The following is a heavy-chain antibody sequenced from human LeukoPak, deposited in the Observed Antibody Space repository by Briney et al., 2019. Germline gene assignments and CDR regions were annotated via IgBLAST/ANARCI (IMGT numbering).Heavy chain of an antibody. V-gene: IGHV3-9*01. CDR1: GFTFDDYA. J-gene: IGHJ4*02. D-gene: IGHD3-22*01. CDR3: AKGYYYDSSGNFDY. Sequence: PGGSLRLSCAASGFTFDDYAMHWVRQAPGKGLEWVSGISWNSGSTGYADSVKGRFTISRDNAKNSLYLQMNSLRAEDTALYYCAKGYYYDSSGNFDYWGQGTLVTVSS. CDR2: ISWNSGST.